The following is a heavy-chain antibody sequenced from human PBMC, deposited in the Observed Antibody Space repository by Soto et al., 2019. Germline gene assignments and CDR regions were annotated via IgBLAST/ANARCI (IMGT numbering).Heavy chain of an antibody. CDR2: IYYSGST. CDR1: GGSISSSSYY. D-gene: IGHD4-17*01. CDR3: ARHYEGIYGDEGAYYYGMDV. Sequence: SETLSLTCTVSGGSISSSSYYWGWIRQPPGKGLEWIGSIYYSGSTYYNPSLKSRVTISVDTSKNQFSLKLSSVTAADTAVYYCARHYEGIYGDEGAYYYGMDVWGQGTTVTVSS. V-gene: IGHV4-39*01. J-gene: IGHJ6*02.